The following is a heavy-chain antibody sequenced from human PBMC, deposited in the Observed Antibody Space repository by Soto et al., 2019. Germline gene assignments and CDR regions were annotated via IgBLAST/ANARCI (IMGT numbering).Heavy chain of an antibody. D-gene: IGHD1-26*01. CDR1: GFTFDDYA. Sequence: VQLVESGGVVVQPGGSLRLSCAASGFTFDDYAMHWVRQAPGKGLEWVSLISWDGGSTYYADSVKGRFTISRDNSKNSLYLQMNSLRDEDTAVYYCARYVQVGAHPYYFDSWGQGTLVTVSS. J-gene: IGHJ4*02. V-gene: IGHV3-43D*04. CDR3: ARYVQVGAHPYYFDS. CDR2: ISWDGGST.